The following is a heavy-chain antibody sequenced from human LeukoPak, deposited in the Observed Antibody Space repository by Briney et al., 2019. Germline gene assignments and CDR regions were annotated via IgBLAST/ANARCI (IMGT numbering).Heavy chain of an antibody. CDR1: GLTFSSHW. CDR3: AKDQSDYDILTGYSDY. J-gene: IGHJ4*02. V-gene: IGHV3-74*01. D-gene: IGHD3-9*01. Sequence: GGSLRLSCAASGLTFSSHWMHWVRQAPGKGLVWVSRITNDGSSTTYADSVKGRFTISRDNAKNMLYLQMNSLRAEDTAVYYCAKDQSDYDILTGYSDYWGQGTLVTVSS. CDR2: ITNDGSST.